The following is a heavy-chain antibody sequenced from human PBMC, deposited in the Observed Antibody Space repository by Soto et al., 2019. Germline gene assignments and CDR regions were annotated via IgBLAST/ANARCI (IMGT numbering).Heavy chain of an antibody. J-gene: IGHJ4*02. D-gene: IGHD3-22*01. CDR3: ARGGYYDSSGYYPQRGPFDY. V-gene: IGHV4-59*01. CDR2: IYYSGST. Sequence: SETLSLTCTVSGGSLSNYYWTWIRQPPGKGLEWIGYIYYSGSTNYNPSLKSRVTISVDTSKNQFPLKLSSVTAADTAVYYCARGGYYDSSGYYPQRGPFDYWGQGTLVTV. CDR1: GGSLSNYY.